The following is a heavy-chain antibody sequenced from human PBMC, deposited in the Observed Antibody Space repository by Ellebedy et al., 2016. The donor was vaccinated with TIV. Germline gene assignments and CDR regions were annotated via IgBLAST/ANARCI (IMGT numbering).Heavy chain of an antibody. D-gene: IGHD4-23*01. CDR1: GYRFTSYW. J-gene: IGHJ3*02. CDR3: ATHYGGGGHDGFDI. Sequence: GESLKISCQGSGYRFTSYWIGWVRQMPGKGLEWMGIIHPGDDDTSYSPSFQGQVTISADKSSSTAYLQWSSLKASDTAMYYCATHYGGGGHDGFDIWGQGTTVIVSS. CDR2: IHPGDDDT. V-gene: IGHV5-51*01.